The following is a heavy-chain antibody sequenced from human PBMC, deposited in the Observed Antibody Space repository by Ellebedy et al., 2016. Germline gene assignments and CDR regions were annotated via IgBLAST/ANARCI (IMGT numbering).Heavy chain of an antibody. D-gene: IGHD6-13*01. J-gene: IGHJ4*02. Sequence: GESLKISXAASGFTFSSYGMHWVRQAPGKGLEWVAVIWYDGSNKYYADSVKGRFTISRDNSKNTLYLQMNSLRAEDTAVYYCARDRYSSYLDYWGQGTLVTVSS. CDR3: ARDRYSSYLDY. CDR1: GFTFSSYG. V-gene: IGHV3-33*01. CDR2: IWYDGSNK.